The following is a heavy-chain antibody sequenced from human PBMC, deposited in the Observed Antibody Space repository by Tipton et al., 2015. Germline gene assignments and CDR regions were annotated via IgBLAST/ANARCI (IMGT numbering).Heavy chain of an antibody. CDR3: GRARGRHGGLFDS. V-gene: IGHV4-38-2*01. CDR2: ISHSGST. D-gene: IGHD4-23*01. CDR1: AYSISTDYY. Sequence: GLVKPSETLSLTCAVSAYSISTDYYWVWIRQPPGKGLEWIGTISHSGSTYYTPSLKSRVTISVDTSKTQFSLKMSSVTASDTAVYYCGRARGRHGGLFDSWGQGILVTVSS. J-gene: IGHJ4*02.